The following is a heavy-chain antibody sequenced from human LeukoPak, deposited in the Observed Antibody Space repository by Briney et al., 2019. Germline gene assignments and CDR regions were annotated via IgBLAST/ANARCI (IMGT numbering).Heavy chain of an antibody. Sequence: PSETLSLTCTVSGGSISSYYWSWIRQPPGKGLEWIGSIYYSGSTYYNPSLKSRVTISVDTSKNQFSLKLSSVTAADTAVYYCARGSYDILTGPDYWGQGTLVTVSS. V-gene: IGHV4-59*12. CDR3: ARGSYDILTGPDY. D-gene: IGHD3-9*01. J-gene: IGHJ4*02. CDR1: GGSISSYY. CDR2: IYYSGST.